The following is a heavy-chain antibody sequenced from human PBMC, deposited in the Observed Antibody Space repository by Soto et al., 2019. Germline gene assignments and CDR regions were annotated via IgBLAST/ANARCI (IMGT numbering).Heavy chain of an antibody. CDR2: IGSKGQNYAT. Sequence: EVQLVESGGGLVQPGGSLKLSCAASGFSFSDSAMHWVRQASGTGLEWVGRIGSKGQNYATTYAASVKGRFIISTDESKNTAHLQMNSLKTEDTAVYYCTKYSGTSSAPAALGQGTLVTVSS. CDR1: GFSFSDSA. V-gene: IGHV3-73*02. CDR3: TKYSGTSSAPAA. J-gene: IGHJ5*02. D-gene: IGHD1-26*01.